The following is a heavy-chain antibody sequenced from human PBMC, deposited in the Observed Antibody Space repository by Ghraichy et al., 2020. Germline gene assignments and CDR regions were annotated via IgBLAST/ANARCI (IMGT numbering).Heavy chain of an antibody. CDR3: ARGGNYMDV. CDR1: GYTFTSYA. Sequence: ASVKVSCKASGYTFTSYAVHWVRQAPGQRLEWMGWIHAGNGNTKYSEKFQVRVTITRDTSASTAYMELSSLRSQDTAVYYCARGGNYMDVWGKGTTVTVSS. V-gene: IGHV1-3*01. CDR2: IHAGNGNT. J-gene: IGHJ6*03. D-gene: IGHD3-16*01.